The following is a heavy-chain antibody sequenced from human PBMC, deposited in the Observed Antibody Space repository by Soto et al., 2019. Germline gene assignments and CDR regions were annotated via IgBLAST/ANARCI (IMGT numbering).Heavy chain of an antibody. Sequence: XETLSLTFAVYGGSFSGYYWAWIRQPPGKGLGWIGEINHSGSTNYIPSLKSRVSISVDMSKNQFSLKLTSVTAADTAVYYCARGRDYDLWSAYPGDFDHWGQGSLVTVSS. J-gene: IGHJ4*02. V-gene: IGHV4-34*01. CDR3: ARGRDYDLWSAYPGDFDH. CDR1: GGSFSGYY. D-gene: IGHD3-3*01. CDR2: INHSGST.